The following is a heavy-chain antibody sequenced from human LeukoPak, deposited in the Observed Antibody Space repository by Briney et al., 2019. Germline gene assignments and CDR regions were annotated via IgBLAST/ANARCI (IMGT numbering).Heavy chain of an antibody. J-gene: IGHJ4*02. Sequence: SQTLSLTCTVSGGSISSGSYYWSWIRQPAGKGLEWIGRIYTSGSTNYNPSLKSRVTISVDTSKNQFSLKLSSVTAADTAVYYCASSPGYYFDYWGQGTLVTVSS. CDR2: IYTSGST. V-gene: IGHV4-61*02. CDR1: GGSISSGSYY. CDR3: ASSPGYYFDY.